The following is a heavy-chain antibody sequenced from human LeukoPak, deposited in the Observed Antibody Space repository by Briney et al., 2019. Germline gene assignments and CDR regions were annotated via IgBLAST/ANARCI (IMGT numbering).Heavy chain of an antibody. CDR2: IYSGGST. J-gene: IGHJ4*02. CDR3: ARAPHGSHEGDY. CDR1: GFTVSSNY. D-gene: IGHD1-26*01. V-gene: IGHV3-53*01. Sequence: PGGSLRLSCAASGFTVSSNYMSWVRQAPGKGLEWVSVIYSGGSTYYADSVKGRFTISRDNSKNTLYLQMNSLRAEDTAVYYYARAPHGSHEGDYWGQGTLVTVSS.